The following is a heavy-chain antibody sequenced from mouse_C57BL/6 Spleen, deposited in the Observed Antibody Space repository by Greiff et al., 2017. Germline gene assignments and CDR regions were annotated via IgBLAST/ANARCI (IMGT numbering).Heavy chain of an antibody. D-gene: IGHD1-1*01. CDR1: GYTFTSYW. Sequence: QVQLQQPGAELVRPGSSVKLSCKASGYTFTSYWLHWVKQRPIQGLEWIGNIDPSDSETHYNQKFKDKATLTVDKSSSTAYMQLSSLTSEDSAVYYCERGHDYGSSTYYCDYWGQGTTLTVSS. V-gene: IGHV1-52*01. CDR3: ERGHDYGSSTYYCDY. CDR2: IDPSDSET. J-gene: IGHJ2*01.